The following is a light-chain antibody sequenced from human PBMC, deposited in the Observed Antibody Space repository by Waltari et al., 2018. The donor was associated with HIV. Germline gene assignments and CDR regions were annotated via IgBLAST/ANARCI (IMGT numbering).Light chain of an antibody. V-gene: IGLV2-8*01. J-gene: IGLJ2*01. CDR1: SSDVGYFNY. Sequence: ALTQPPSASGSPGQSVTISCTGTSSDVGYFNYVSWYQQHPGKAPKLVIFEVTKRPSGVPDRFSGSKSGASASLAISGLQSEDEADYYCAAWDDSLNGPVFGGGTRLTVL. CDR2: EVT. CDR3: AAWDDSLNGPV.